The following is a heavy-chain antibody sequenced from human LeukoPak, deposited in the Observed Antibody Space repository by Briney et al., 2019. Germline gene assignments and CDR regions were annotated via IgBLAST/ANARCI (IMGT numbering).Heavy chain of an antibody. V-gene: IGHV4-38-2*02. Sequence: PSETLSLTCTVSGYSISSGYYWGWIRQPPGKGLEWIGSIYHSGSTYYNPSLKSRVTISVDTSKNQFSLKLSSVTAADTAVYYCATRENIVGANWFDPWGQGTLVTVSS. J-gene: IGHJ5*02. CDR2: IYHSGST. CDR1: GYSISSGYY. CDR3: ATRENIVGANWFDP. D-gene: IGHD1-26*01.